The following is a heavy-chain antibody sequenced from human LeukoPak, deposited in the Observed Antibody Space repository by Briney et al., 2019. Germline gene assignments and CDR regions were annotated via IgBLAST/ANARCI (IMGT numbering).Heavy chain of an antibody. CDR1: GYSMSGDY. D-gene: IGHD4-23*01. CDR2: VYYRGTT. J-gene: IGHJ4*02. Sequence: SETLSLICSVSGYSMSGDYWNWIRQSPGGRLEWIGYVYYRGTTNYNPSLRSRISISIDTSSNQFSLTLTSVNTVDTAIYYCARGRSARRWDLPHLDLWGRGTLVTVSS. CDR3: ARGRSARRWDLPHLDL. V-gene: IGHV4-59*01.